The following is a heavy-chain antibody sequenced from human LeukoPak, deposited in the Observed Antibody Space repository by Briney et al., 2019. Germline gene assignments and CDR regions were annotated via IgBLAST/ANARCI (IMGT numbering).Heavy chain of an antibody. CDR1: GFTFSSYA. J-gene: IGHJ3*02. V-gene: IGHV3-23*01. Sequence: PGGSLRLSCAASGFTFSSYAMSWVRQAPGKGLEWVSAISGSGGSTYYADSVKGRFTISRDNSKNTLYLQMNSLRAEDTAVYYCAKDFSGFGELSDAFDIWGQGTMVTVSS. D-gene: IGHD3-10*01. CDR2: ISGSGGST. CDR3: AKDFSGFGELSDAFDI.